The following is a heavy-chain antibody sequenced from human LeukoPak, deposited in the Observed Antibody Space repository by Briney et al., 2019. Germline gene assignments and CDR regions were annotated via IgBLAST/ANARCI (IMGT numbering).Heavy chain of an antibody. Sequence: GGSLRLSCAASGFTFSSYAMHWVRQAPGKGLEWEAVISYDGSNKYYADSVKGRFTISRDNSKNTLYLQMNSLRAEDTAVYYCAREYYDFWSGYYYFDYWGQGTLVTVSS. D-gene: IGHD3-3*01. CDR1: GFTFSSYA. J-gene: IGHJ4*02. CDR2: ISYDGSNK. CDR3: AREYYDFWSGYYYFDY. V-gene: IGHV3-30-3*01.